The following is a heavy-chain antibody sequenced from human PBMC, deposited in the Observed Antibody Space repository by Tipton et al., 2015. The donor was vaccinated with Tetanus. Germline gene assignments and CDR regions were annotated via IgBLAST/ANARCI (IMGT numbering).Heavy chain of an antibody. CDR1: GASFSDYY. J-gene: IGHJ4*02. CDR3: VRGRGLGAYSFGFEY. Sequence: TLSLTCAVYGASFSDYYWSWIRQAPGKGLEWIGEINHSGSTNHNPSLKSRVTISIDRSKNQLSLKLTSVTAADTAVYYCVRGRGLGAYSFGFEYWGQGALVTVSS. D-gene: IGHD5-12*01. V-gene: IGHV4-34*01. CDR2: INHSGST.